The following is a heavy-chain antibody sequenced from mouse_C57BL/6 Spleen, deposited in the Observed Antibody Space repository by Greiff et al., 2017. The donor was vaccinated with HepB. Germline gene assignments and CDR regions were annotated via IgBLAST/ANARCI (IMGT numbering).Heavy chain of an antibody. J-gene: IGHJ3*01. CDR2: IYLRSGNT. Sequence: QVQLKESGAELARPGASVKLSCKASGYTFTSSGISWVKQRTGQGLEGIGEIYLRSGNTYYNERFKGKATLTADKSSRTAYMELRSLTSEDSAVYFCAKRITTVVTPFAYWGQGTLVTVSA. V-gene: IGHV1-81*01. CDR1: GYTFTSSG. D-gene: IGHD1-1*01. CDR3: AKRITTVVTPFAY.